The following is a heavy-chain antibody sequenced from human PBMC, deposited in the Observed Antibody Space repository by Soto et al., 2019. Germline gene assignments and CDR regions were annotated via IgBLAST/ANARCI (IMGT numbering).Heavy chain of an antibody. J-gene: IGHJ4*02. CDR3: ARVRENYFDS. CDR2: IYDSGSP. CDR1: GGSISSDGDYYR. Sequence: QMQLQESGPGLVSPSQTLSLTCTVSGGSISSDGDYYRWSWIRQHPGKGLEWIGYIYDSGSPYYHPXLXRRVTVSVDTSKNQFSLKLSSLTAADTAVYYCARVRENYFDSWGQGILVTVSS. V-gene: IGHV4-31*03.